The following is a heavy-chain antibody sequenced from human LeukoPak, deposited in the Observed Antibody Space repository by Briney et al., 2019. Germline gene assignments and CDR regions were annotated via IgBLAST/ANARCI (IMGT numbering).Heavy chain of an antibody. J-gene: IGHJ5*02. D-gene: IGHD6-13*01. V-gene: IGHV3-9*01. CDR2: ISWNSGSI. CDR3: AKGGYRPNWFDP. Sequence: PGGSLRLSCAASGFTFDDYAMHWVRQAPGKGLEWVSGISWNSGSIGYADSVKGRFTISRDNAKNSLYLQMNSLRAEDTAVYYCAKGGYRPNWFDPWGQGTLVTVSS. CDR1: GFTFDDYA.